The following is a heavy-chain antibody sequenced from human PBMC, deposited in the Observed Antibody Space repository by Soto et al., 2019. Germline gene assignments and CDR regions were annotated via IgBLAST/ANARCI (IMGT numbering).Heavy chain of an antibody. CDR2: IKSRTAGGTA. J-gene: IGHJ4*02. Sequence: EVPLVESGGGLVKPGASLRLSCAASGFTFSTIWMSWVRQAPGKGLEWVGRIKSRTAGGTADYAAPVQGRFTISRDDSTNTLYLQMNSLKTEDTAVYYCTKTFYSDRFFDYWGQGTLVTVSS. V-gene: IGHV3-15*01. CDR3: TKTFYSDRFFDY. D-gene: IGHD2-21*01. CDR1: GFTFSTIW.